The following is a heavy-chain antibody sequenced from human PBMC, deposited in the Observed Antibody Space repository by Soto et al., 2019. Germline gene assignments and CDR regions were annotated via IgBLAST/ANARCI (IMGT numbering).Heavy chain of an antibody. D-gene: IGHD3-10*01. CDR1: GGSISSGGYY. CDR3: AKADEWFGELFPIDY. Sequence: SETLSLTCTVSGGSISSGGYYWSWIRQHPGKGLEWIGNIYYSGSTYYNPSLKSRVTISVDTSKNQFSLKLSSVTAADTAVYYCAKADEWFGELFPIDYWGQGTLVTVSS. CDR2: IYYSGST. V-gene: IGHV4-39*01. J-gene: IGHJ4*02.